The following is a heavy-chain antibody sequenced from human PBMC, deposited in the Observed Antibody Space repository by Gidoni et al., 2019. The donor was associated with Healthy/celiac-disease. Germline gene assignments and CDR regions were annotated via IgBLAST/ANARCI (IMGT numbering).Heavy chain of an antibody. V-gene: IGHV4-59*01. CDR2: IYYSGST. J-gene: IGHJ5*02. Sequence: QVQLQESGPGLVKPSETLSLTCTGAGGPLSSYYWSWIRHPPGKGLEWIGYIYYSGSTNYNPSLKSRVTISGDTSKNQFSLKLSSVTAADTAVYYCASAGTAAALNWFDPWGQGTLVTVSS. D-gene: IGHD6-13*01. CDR3: ASAGTAAALNWFDP. CDR1: GGPLSSYY.